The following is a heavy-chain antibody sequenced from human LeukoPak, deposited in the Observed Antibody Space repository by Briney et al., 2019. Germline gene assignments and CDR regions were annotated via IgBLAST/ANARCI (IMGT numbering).Heavy chain of an antibody. Sequence: EASVKVSCKASGYTFTGYYMHWVRPAPGQGLGWVGWINPNSGGTNYAQKFQGRVTMTRDKSISTAYMELSRLRSDDTAVYYCARLVGATAASPDYWGQGTLVTVSS. V-gene: IGHV1-2*02. CDR2: INPNSGGT. CDR1: GYTFTGYY. J-gene: IGHJ4*02. CDR3: ARLVGATAASPDY. D-gene: IGHD1-26*01.